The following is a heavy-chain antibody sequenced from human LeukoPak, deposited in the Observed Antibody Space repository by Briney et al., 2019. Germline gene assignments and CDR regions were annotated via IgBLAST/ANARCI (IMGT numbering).Heavy chain of an antibody. Sequence: PSQTLSLTCTVSGGSISSGSYYWSWIRQPAGKGLEWIGRIYTSGSTNYNPSLKSRVTISVDTSKNQFSLKLSSVTAADTAVYYCAREEWFNWFGPWGQGTLVTVSS. CDR1: GGSISSGSYY. D-gene: IGHD3-3*01. V-gene: IGHV4-61*02. CDR2: IYTSGST. J-gene: IGHJ5*02. CDR3: AREEWFNWFGP.